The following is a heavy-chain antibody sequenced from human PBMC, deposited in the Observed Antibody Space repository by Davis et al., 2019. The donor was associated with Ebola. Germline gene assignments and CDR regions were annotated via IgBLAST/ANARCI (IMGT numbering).Heavy chain of an antibody. J-gene: IGHJ4*02. CDR1: GGTFSSYT. CDR2: MNPNSGNT. D-gene: IGHD2-21*01. Sequence: ASVKVSCKASGGTFSSYTINWVRQATGQGLEWMGWMNPNSGNTGYAQKFQGRVTMTRENSMSTAYMELRSLRSEDTAVYFCARGGVAYSDLDYWGQGTLVAVSS. V-gene: IGHV1-8*02. CDR3: ARGGVAYSDLDY.